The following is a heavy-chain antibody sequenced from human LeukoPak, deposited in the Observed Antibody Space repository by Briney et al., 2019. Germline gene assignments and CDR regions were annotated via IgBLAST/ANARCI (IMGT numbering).Heavy chain of an antibody. V-gene: IGHV4-39*07. D-gene: IGHD5-18*01. CDR1: GRSISSSSYY. CDR2: IYYSGST. Sequence: PSETLSLTCTVSGRSISSSSYYWGWIRQPPGKGLEWIGSIYYSGSTYYNPSLKSRVTISVDTSKNQFSLKLSSVTAADTAVYYCARTTEGGYSYGYFYYYYMDVWGKGTTVTISS. J-gene: IGHJ6*03. CDR3: ARTTEGGYSYGYFYYYYMDV.